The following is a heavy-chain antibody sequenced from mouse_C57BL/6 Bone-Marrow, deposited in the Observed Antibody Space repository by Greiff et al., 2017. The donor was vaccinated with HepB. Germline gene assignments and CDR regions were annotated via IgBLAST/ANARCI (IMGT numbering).Heavy chain of an antibody. J-gene: IGHJ4*01. V-gene: IGHV1-50*01. CDR3: ARRKKTCTMTVHYAMDY. CDR1: GYTFTSYW. Sequence: QVQLQQPGAELVKPGASVKLSCKASGYTFTSYWMQWVKQRPGQGLEWIGEIDPSDSYTNYNQKFKGKATLTVDTSSSTAYMQLSSLTSVDSAVYYCARRKKTCTMTVHYAMDYWGQGTSVTVSS. D-gene: IGHD2-4*01. CDR2: IDPSDSYT.